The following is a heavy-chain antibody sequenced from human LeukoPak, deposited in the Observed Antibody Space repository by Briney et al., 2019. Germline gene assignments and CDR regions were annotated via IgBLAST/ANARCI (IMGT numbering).Heavy chain of an antibody. D-gene: IGHD3-10*01. CDR3: ARGRGWFGVS. Sequence: PSETLSLTCAVYGGSFSGYYWSWIRQPPGKGLEWIGEINHSGSTNYNPSLKSRVTISVDTSKNQFSLKRSSVTAADTAVYYCARGRGWFGVSWGQGTLVTVSS. CDR2: INHSGST. CDR1: GGSFSGYY. V-gene: IGHV4-34*01. J-gene: IGHJ4*02.